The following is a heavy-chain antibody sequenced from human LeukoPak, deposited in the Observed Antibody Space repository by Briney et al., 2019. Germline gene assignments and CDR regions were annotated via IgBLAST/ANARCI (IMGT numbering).Heavy chain of an antibody. CDR1: GFTFSNYA. Sequence: GGSLRLSCAGSGFTFSNYAMHWVRQAPGNGLEWVSTIDGPTFRTHYADSVMGRFTISRDNSKNTLYLQMNSLRAEDTAVYFCTTWVGAHFDFWGQGTLVTVSS. J-gene: IGHJ4*02. D-gene: IGHD1-26*01. CDR3: TTWVGAHFDF. V-gene: IGHV3-23*01. CDR2: IDGPTFRT.